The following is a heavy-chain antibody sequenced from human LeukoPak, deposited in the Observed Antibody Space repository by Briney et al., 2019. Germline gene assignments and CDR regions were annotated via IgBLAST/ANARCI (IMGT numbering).Heavy chain of an antibody. V-gene: IGHV3-73*01. CDR3: TSNPYSSSWNGMDV. CDR1: GFTFSGSA. Sequence: GGSLKLSCAASGFTFSGSAMHWVRQASGKGLEWVGRIRSKANSYATAYAASVKGRFTISRDDSKNTAYLQMNSLETEDTAVYYCTSNPYSSSWNGMDVWGKGTTVTVSS. D-gene: IGHD6-13*01. J-gene: IGHJ6*04. CDR2: IRSKANSYAT.